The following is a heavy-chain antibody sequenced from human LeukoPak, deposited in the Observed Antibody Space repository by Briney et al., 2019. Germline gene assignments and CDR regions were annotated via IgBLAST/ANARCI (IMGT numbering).Heavy chain of an antibody. CDR1: GDSVSSINGA. CDR3: ARDVGNSGWYTFDY. V-gene: IGHV6-1*01. J-gene: IGHJ4*02. CDR2: TYYRSKWYD. Sequence: SQTLSLTCAISGDSVSSINGAWNSISQSPSRGLEWLGRTYYRSKWYDDYAVSMKGRITINPDTSKNQFSLQLNSVTPEDTAVYYCARDVGNSGWYTFDYWGQGTLVTVSS. D-gene: IGHD6-19*01.